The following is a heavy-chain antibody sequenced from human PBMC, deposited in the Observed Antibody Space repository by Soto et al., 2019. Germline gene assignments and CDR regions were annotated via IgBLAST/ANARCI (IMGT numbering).Heavy chain of an antibody. CDR3: ARFRGNHYYYYGMDV. CDR1: GYTFTGYY. Sequence: ASVKVSCKASGYTFTGYYMHWVRQAPGQGLEWMGWINPNSGGTNYEQKNQGWVTMTRDTSISTAYMELSKLRTDETAVNYYARFRGNHYYYYGMDVWGQGTTVTVSS. D-gene: IGHD4-4*01. V-gene: IGHV1-2*04. J-gene: IGHJ6*02. CDR2: INPNSGGT.